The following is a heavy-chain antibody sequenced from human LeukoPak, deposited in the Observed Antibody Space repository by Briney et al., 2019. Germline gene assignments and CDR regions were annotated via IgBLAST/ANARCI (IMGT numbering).Heavy chain of an antibody. CDR1: GGSVSSGSYY. D-gene: IGHD5-18*01. J-gene: IGHJ4*02. Sequence: PSETLSLTCTVSGGSVSSGSYYWSWIRQPPGKGVEWIGYIYYSGSANYNPSLKSRVTISVDTSKNQFSLKMSSVTAADTAVYYCASLEDTAMDHYFDYWGQGTLVTVSS. CDR2: IYYSGSA. V-gene: IGHV4-61*01. CDR3: ASLEDTAMDHYFDY.